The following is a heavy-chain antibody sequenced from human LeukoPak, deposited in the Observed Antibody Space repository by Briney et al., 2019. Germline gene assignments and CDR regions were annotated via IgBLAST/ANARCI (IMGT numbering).Heavy chain of an antibody. CDR1: GFTFSSYE. J-gene: IGHJ4*02. D-gene: IGHD4-11*01. Sequence: GGSLRLSCAASGFTFSSYEMNWARQAPGKGLEWVAYISSSGSTTHYADSAKGRFTISRDNAKNSLYLQMNSLRAEDTAVYYCARASDYREFVLWGQGTLVTVSS. V-gene: IGHV3-48*03. CDR3: ARASDYREFVL. CDR2: ISSSGSTT.